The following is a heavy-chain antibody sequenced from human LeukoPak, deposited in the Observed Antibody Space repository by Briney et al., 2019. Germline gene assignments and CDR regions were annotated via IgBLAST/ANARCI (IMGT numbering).Heavy chain of an antibody. CDR2: IYYSGST. J-gene: IGHJ5*02. V-gene: IGHV4-59*01. Sequence: PSETLSLTCTVSGGSISSYYWSWIRQPPGKGLEWIGYIYYSGSTNYNPSLKSRVTISVDTSKNQFSLELSSVTAADTAVYYCAREEYQLLSFDPWGQGTLVTVSS. CDR3: AREEYQLLSFDP. CDR1: GGSISSYY. D-gene: IGHD2-2*01.